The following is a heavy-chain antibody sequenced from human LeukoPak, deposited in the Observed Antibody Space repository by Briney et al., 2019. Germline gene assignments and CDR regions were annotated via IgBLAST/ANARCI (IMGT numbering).Heavy chain of an antibody. CDR1: GGSISSYY. Sequence: SETLSLTCIVSGGSISSYYWSWIRQPPGEGLEWIGYIYTSGSTNYNPFLKSRVTISVDTSKNQFSLKLSSVTAADTAVYYCARLTFTTRPVDVWGKGTTVTVSS. J-gene: IGHJ6*04. CDR3: ARLTFTTRPVDV. V-gene: IGHV4-4*09. CDR2: IYTSGST. D-gene: IGHD6-6*01.